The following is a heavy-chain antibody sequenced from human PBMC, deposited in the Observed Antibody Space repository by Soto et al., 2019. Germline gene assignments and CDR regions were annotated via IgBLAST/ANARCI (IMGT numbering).Heavy chain of an antibody. V-gene: IGHV3-23*01. J-gene: IGHJ4*02. D-gene: IGHD2-21*02. CDR2: ISGSGANT. CDR3: AKDYLDCGGDCPPFDY. Sequence: EVQLLESGGGLVQPGGSLRLSCAASGFTFSNYAMSWVRQAPGKGLEWVSAISGSGANTYYADSVKGRFTISRDDSKSTVYLQMNSLRAEYTAVYYCAKDYLDCGGDCPPFDYWGKGTQVTVSS. CDR1: GFTFSNYA.